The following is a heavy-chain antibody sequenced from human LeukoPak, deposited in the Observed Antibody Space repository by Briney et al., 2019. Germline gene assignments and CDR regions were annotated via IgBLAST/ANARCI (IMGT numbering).Heavy chain of an antibody. CDR3: ARWEYYYGMDV. J-gene: IGHJ6*02. CDR1: GGTFSSYA. V-gene: IGHV1-69*04. CDR2: IIPILGIA. D-gene: IGHD1-26*01. Sequence: ASVKVSCKASGGTFSSYAISWVRQAPGQGLEWMGRIIPILGIANYAQKFQGRVTITADKSTSTAYMELSSLRSEDTAVYYCARWEYYYGMDVWGQGTPVTVSS.